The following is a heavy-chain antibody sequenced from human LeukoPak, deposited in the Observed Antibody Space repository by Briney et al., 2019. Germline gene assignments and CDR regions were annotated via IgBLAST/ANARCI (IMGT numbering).Heavy chain of an antibody. J-gene: IGHJ5*02. CDR3: AREGGYCPPGSSPYNWFDP. CDR1: GGTFSSYA. V-gene: IGHV1-69*05. CDR2: IIPIFGTA. D-gene: IGHD6-13*01. Sequence: SVKVSCKASGGTFSSYAISWVRQAPGQGLEWMGGIIPIFGTANYAQKLQGRVTMTTDTSTSTAYMELRSLRSDDTAVYYCAREGGYCPPGSSPYNWFDPWGQGTLVTVSS.